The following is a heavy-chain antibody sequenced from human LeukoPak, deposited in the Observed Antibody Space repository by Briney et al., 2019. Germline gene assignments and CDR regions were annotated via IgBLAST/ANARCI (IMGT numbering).Heavy chain of an antibody. V-gene: IGHV3-48*01. Sequence: GGSLRLSCAASGFTFSSYSMNWVRQAPGKGLEWVSYISSSSSTIYYADSVKGRFTISRDNSKSTLYLQMNSLKAEDTAVYYCASNWAYDYVVQSYWGQGTLVTVSS. CDR1: GFTFSSYS. CDR3: ASNWAYDYVVQSY. D-gene: IGHD3-16*01. J-gene: IGHJ4*02. CDR2: ISSSSSTI.